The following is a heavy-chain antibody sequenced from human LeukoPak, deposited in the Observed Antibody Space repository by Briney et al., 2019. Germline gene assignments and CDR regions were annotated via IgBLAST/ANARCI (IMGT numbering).Heavy chain of an antibody. CDR3: ARHVGSGWYYFDY. CDR2: IYHSGST. Sequence: PSETLSLSCAVSGYSISSGYYWGWIRPPPGKGLEGFAIIYHSGSTYYNPSLKSRVTISVDTSKNQFSLKLSSVTAADTAVYYWARHVGSGWYYFDYWGQGTLVTVS. CDR1: GYSISSGYY. J-gene: IGHJ4*02. V-gene: IGHV4-38-2*01. D-gene: IGHD6-19*01.